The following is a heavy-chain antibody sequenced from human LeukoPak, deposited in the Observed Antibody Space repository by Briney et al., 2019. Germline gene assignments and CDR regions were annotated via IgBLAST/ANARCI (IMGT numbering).Heavy chain of an antibody. J-gene: IGHJ4*02. Sequence: QPGGSLRLSCAASGFTFSSYAMSWVRQAPGKGLEWVSAISGSGGSTYYADSVKGRFTISRDNSKNTLYLQMNSLRAEDTAVYYCAKDLGGRITMIVVVSPFDYWGQGTLVTVSS. CDR2: ISGSGGST. D-gene: IGHD3-22*01. V-gene: IGHV3-23*01. CDR3: AKDLGGRITMIVVVSPFDY. CDR1: GFTFSSYA.